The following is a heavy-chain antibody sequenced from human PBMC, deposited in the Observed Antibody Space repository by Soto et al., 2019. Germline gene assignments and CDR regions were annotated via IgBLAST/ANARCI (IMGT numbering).Heavy chain of an antibody. V-gene: IGHV3-23*01. CDR2: ITGSGGGT. CDR1: GFTFSNYA. Sequence: EVQLLESGGGLVQPGGSRRLSWAASGFTFSNYARTWVRQAPGKGLEWVSVITGSGGGTYFVDSVKGRFTISRDNSKNTVYLQMNSLRAEDTAVYYCAKRPLTAAGFDYWGQGTLVTVSS. CDR3: AKRPLTAAGFDY. J-gene: IGHJ4*02. D-gene: IGHD6-13*01.